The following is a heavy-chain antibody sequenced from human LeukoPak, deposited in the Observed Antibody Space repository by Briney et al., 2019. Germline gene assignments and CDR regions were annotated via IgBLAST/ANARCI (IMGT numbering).Heavy chain of an antibody. J-gene: IGHJ4*02. D-gene: IGHD3/OR15-3a*01. CDR3: TTDDLH. Sequence: GGSLRLSCAASGFTFSSYGMHWVRQAPGKGLEWVGRIKSKTDGGTTDYAAPVKGRFTISRDDSNNTLSLQMKSLKTEDTAVYYCTTDDLHWGQGTLVTVSS. V-gene: IGHV3-15*01. CDR2: IKSKTDGGTT. CDR1: GFTFSSYG.